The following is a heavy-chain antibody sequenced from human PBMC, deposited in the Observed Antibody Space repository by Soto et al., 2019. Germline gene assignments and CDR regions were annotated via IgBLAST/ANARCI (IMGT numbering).Heavy chain of an antibody. CDR3: ATDFRRFDM. V-gene: IGHV3-11*05. D-gene: IGHD3-9*01. Sequence: NPGGSLRLSCSASGITFTDSYMSWVRQSPGKGLEWISYINSGSNYIKYSDSVRGRFTISRDNAKKLLFLQMNDLRVEDTGIYFCATDFRRFDMWGQGTLVTVSS. J-gene: IGHJ4*02. CDR2: INSGSNYI. CDR1: GITFTDSY.